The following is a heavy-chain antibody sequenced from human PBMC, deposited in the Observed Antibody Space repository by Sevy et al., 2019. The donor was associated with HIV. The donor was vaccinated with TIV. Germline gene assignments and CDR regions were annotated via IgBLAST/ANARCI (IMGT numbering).Heavy chain of an antibody. V-gene: IGHV3-15*07. CDR3: TTVLPAAMRGYDILTGYGRDY. J-gene: IGHJ4*02. CDR1: GFTFSNAW. D-gene: IGHD3-9*01. Sequence: GGSLRLSCAASGFTFSNAWMNWVRQAPGKGLEWVGRIKSKTDGGTTDYAAPVKGRFTISRDDSKNTLYLQMNSLKTEDTAVYYCTTVLPAAMRGYDILTGYGRDYWGQGTLVTVSS. CDR2: IKSKTDGGTT.